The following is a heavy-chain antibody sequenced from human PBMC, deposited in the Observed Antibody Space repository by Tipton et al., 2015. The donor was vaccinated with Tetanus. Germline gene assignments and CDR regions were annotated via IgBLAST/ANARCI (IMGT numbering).Heavy chain of an antibody. J-gene: IGHJ3*02. V-gene: IGHV4-34*01. CDR2: INHSGST. CDR1: GGSFSGYY. CDR3: ARLSSSANDAHGFDI. D-gene: IGHD3-22*01. Sequence: GLVKPSETLSLTCAVYGGSFSGYYWSWIRQPPGKGLEWIGEINHSGSTNYNPSLKSRFTISVDTSKIQFSLSLRSVTAADTAVYYCARLSSSANDAHGFDIWGQGTMVTVSS.